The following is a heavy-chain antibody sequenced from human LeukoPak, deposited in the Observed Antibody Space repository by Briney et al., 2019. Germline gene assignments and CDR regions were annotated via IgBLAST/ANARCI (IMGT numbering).Heavy chain of an antibody. CDR2: IIPIFGTA. J-gene: IGHJ3*02. Sequence: ASVKVSCKASGGTFSSYAISWVRQAPGQGLEWMGRIIPIFGTANYAQKFQGRVTIITDESTSTAYMELSSLRSEDTAVYYCASQRYSYGVYDAFDIWGQGTMVTVSS. D-gene: IGHD5-18*01. V-gene: IGHV1-69*05. CDR3: ASQRYSYGVYDAFDI. CDR1: GGTFSSYA.